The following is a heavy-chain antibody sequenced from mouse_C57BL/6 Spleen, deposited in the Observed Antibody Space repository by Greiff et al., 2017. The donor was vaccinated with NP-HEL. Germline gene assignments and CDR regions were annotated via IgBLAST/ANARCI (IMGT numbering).Heavy chain of an antibody. CDR2: IDPEDGET. Sequence: EVQLQQSGAELVKPGASVKLSCTASGFNIKDYYMHWVKQRTEQGLEWIGRIDPEDGETKYAPKFQGKATITADTSSNTAYLQLSSLTSEDTAVYYCARERESSIYYDYPLFAYWGQGTLVTVSA. CDR1: GFNIKDYY. V-gene: IGHV14-2*01. D-gene: IGHD2-4*01. CDR3: ARERESSIYYDYPLFAY. J-gene: IGHJ3*01.